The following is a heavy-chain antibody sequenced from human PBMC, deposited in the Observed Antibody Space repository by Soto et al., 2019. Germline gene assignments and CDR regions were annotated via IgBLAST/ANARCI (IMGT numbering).Heavy chain of an antibody. CDR2: IYHSGST. J-gene: IGHJ4*02. D-gene: IGHD6-13*01. V-gene: IGHV4-4*02. CDR1: SGSISSSNW. CDR3: ARMSSSSSFLQPRSYYFDY. Sequence: QVQLQESGPGLVKPSGTLSLTCAVSSGSISSSNWWSWVRQPPGKGLEWIGEIYHSGSTNYNPSLKSRVTLSVDKSKNQFSLKLSSVTAADTAVYYCARMSSSSSFLQPRSYYFDYWGQGTLVTVSS.